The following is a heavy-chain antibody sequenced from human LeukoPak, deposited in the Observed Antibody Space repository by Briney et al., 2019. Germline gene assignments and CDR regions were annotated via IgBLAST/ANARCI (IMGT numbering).Heavy chain of an antibody. CDR2: ISSSRSYI. V-gene: IGHV3-21*01. D-gene: IGHD3-22*01. J-gene: IGHJ6*03. CDR3: AREMFDSSGAYMDV. Sequence: LGGSLRLSCEASGFTFTSYNMNWVRPAPGKGLEWVSSISSSRSYIYYADSVKGRITISRDNAKNSLYLQMNSLRAEDTAVYYCAREMFDSSGAYMDVWGKGTTVTVSS. CDR1: GFTFTSYN.